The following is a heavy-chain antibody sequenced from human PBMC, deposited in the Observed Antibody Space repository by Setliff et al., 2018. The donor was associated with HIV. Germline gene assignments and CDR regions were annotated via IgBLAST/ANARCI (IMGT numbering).Heavy chain of an antibody. CDR2: IIPMFGTP. CDR3: ARAQRLFTDAFNI. J-gene: IGHJ3*02. Sequence: ASVKVSCKASGGTFSGYGISWVRQAPGQGPEWMGGIIPMFGTPNYAQNFQGRVTISADESTYTAYLELISLRSEDTATYYCARAQRLFTDAFNIWGRGTMVT. CDR1: GGTFSGYG. D-gene: IGHD6-19*01. V-gene: IGHV1-69*13.